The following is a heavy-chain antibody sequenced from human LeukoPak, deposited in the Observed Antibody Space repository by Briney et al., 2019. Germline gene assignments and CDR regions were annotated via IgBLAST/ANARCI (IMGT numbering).Heavy chain of an antibody. J-gene: IGHJ4*02. CDR3: ANGVPSQADFDY. D-gene: IGHD3-3*01. Sequence: EASVKVSCKASGYTFTSYAIHWVRQAPGQRLEWMGWINAGNGNTKYSQKFQGRVTITRDTSASTAYMELSSLRSEDTAVYYCANGVPSQADFDYWGQGTLVTVSS. CDR2: INAGNGNT. V-gene: IGHV1-3*01. CDR1: GYTFTSYA.